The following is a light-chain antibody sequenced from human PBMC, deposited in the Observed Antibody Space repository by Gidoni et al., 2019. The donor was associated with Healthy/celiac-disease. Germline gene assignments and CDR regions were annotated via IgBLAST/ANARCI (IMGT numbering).Light chain of an antibody. CDR2: EVS. Sequence: QSVLTQPASVSGSPGQSITISCPGTSSDVGGYNYVSWYQQHPGKAPKLMIYEVSNRPSGVSNRFSGSKSGNTASLTISGLQAEDEADYYCSSYTSNSTPVVFGGGTKLTVL. CDR1: SSDVGGYNY. V-gene: IGLV2-14*01. J-gene: IGLJ2*01. CDR3: SSYTSNSTPVV.